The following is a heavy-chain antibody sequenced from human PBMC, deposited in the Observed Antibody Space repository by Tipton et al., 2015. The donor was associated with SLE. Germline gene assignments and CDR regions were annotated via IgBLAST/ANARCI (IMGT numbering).Heavy chain of an antibody. CDR3: ARELGIVGGTGYYHGMDV. CDR1: GFTFSSYE. J-gene: IGHJ6*02. D-gene: IGHD1-26*01. V-gene: IGHV3-48*03. CDR2: IRSSGSSI. Sequence: SLRLSCAASGFTFSSYEMNWVRQAPGKGLEWVSYIRSSGSSIYYADSVKGRFTISRDNAKNSLYLQMNSLRAEDTAVYYCARELGIVGGTGYYHGMDVWGQGTTVTVSS.